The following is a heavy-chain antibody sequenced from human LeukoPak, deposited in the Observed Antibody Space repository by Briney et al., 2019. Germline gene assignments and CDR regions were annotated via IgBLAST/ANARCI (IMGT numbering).Heavy chain of an antibody. CDR2: INQDGSKE. Sequence: PGGSLRLSCVASRFTFSNYWMSWVRQAPGKGLEWVANINQDGSKERYADSMKGRFTISRDNAKESLYLQLNSLRAEDTAVYYCAKWGPYCVGDYCPALDSWGPGTLVTASS. CDR1: RFTFSNYW. J-gene: IGHJ4*02. V-gene: IGHV3-7*01. D-gene: IGHD2-21*02. CDR3: AKWGPYCVGDYCPALDS.